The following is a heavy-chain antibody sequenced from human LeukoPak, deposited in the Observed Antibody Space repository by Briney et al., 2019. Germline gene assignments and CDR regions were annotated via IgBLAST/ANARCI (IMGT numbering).Heavy chain of an antibody. Sequence: SETLSLTCTVSGGSISSYYWSWIRQPPGKGLEWIGYIYTSGSTNYNPSLKSRVTISVDTSKNQFSLTLSSVTAAATAVYYCARHASGSYYYYYMDVWGKGTTVTVSS. J-gene: IGHJ6*03. CDR2: IYTSGST. CDR1: GGSISSYY. CDR3: ARHASGSYYYYYMDV. D-gene: IGHD1-26*01. V-gene: IGHV4-4*09.